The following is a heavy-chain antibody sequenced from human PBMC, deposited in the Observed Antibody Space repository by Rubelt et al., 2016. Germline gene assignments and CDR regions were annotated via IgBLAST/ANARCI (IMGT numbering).Heavy chain of an antibody. CDR1: GGSVNSGGYS. V-gene: IGHV4-30-2*02. CDR3: ASPSTGVLNWYFDL. J-gene: IGHJ2*01. D-gene: IGHD7-27*01. CDR2: IFHSGTT. Sequence: QLQLQESGSGLVKTSQTLSLTCAVSGGSVNSGGYSWSWIRQPPGKGLEWIGYIFHSGTTSYNPSLKSRVPISIDTSKNQVSLMRSSGTAADTAVYYCASPSTGVLNWYFDLWGRGTLVTVSS.